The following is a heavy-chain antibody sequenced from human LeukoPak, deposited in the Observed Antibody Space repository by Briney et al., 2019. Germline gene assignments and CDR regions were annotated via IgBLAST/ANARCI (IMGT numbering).Heavy chain of an antibody. Sequence: PGGSLRLSCAASGFTFSSYAMSRVRQAPGKRLEWVSAISGSGGSTYYADSVKGRFTISRDNSKTTLYLQMNSLRAEDTAVYYCAKTREIGGNDIWGQGTMVTVSS. CDR1: GFTFSSYA. CDR3: AKTREIGGNDI. CDR2: ISGSGGST. J-gene: IGHJ3*02. V-gene: IGHV3-23*01. D-gene: IGHD1-26*01.